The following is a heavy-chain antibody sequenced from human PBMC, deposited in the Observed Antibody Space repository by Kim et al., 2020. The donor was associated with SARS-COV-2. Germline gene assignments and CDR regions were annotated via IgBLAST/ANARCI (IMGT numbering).Heavy chain of an antibody. CDR2: INPNSGGT. Sequence: ASVKVSCKASGYTFTGYYMHWVRQAPGQGLEWMGWINPNSGGTNYAQKFQGRVTMTRDTSISTAYMELSRLRSDDTAVYYCARSTPTACPYYYGMDVWGQGTTVTVSS. CDR1: GYTFTGYY. CDR3: ARSTPTACPYYYGMDV. J-gene: IGHJ6*02. V-gene: IGHV1-2*02. D-gene: IGHD6-6*01.